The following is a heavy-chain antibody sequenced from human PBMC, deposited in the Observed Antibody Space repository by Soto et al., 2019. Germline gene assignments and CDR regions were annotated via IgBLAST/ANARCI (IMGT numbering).Heavy chain of an antibody. D-gene: IGHD1-26*01. V-gene: IGHV3-72*01. Sequence: EVQLVESGGGLVQPGGSLRLSCAASGFTFRDHYMDWVRQAPGKGLEWVGRSRNKAHSYTTEYAASVKGRFTVSRDNSKNSLYLQMNSLRTEDTAVYYCVRVHSGSYTFDYWGQGTLVTVSS. J-gene: IGHJ4*02. CDR3: VRVHSGSYTFDY. CDR1: GFTFRDHY. CDR2: SRNKAHSYTT.